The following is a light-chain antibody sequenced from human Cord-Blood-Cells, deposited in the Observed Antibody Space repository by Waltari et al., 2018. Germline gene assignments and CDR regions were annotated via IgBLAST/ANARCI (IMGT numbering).Light chain of an antibody. J-gene: IGKJ1*01. V-gene: IGKV2-28*01. CDR2: LGS. CDR3: MQALQTPT. Sequence: DIVMIQSPLSLPVTPGEPASISCRSSQSLLHSNGYNYLYWYLQKPGQSPQLLIYLGSNRASGVPDRFSGSGSGTDFTLKISRVEAEDVGVYYCMQALQTPTFGQGTKVEIK. CDR1: QSLLHSNGYNY.